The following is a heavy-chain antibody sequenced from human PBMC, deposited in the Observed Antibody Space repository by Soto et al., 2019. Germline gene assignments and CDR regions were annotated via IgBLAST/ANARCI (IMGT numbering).Heavy chain of an antibody. CDR2: IHYRGST. J-gene: IGHJ4*01. CDR1: GGSISSGGYS. CDR3: ARQDPFDWNSY. D-gene: IGHD3-9*01. V-gene: IGHV4-39*01. Sequence: PSETLSLTYAVSGGSISSGGYSWSWIRQHPGKGLEWIGSIHYRGSTNYSPSLKSRVIISIDTSKNQFSLKLSSVTAADTAVYYCARQDPFDWNSYWGHGALVTVSS.